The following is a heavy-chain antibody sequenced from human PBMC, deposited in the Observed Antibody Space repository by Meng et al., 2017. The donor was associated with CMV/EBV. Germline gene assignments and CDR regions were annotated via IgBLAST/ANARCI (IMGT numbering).Heavy chain of an antibody. D-gene: IGHD3-22*01. CDR1: GFIFSSYG. CDR2: IWYDGSNK. J-gene: IGHJ4*02. V-gene: IGHV3-33*03. Sequence: GGSLRLSCEASGFIFSSYGMHWVRQAPGKGLEWVAVIWYDGSNKYYADSVKGRFTISRDNAKYSLYLQMKNLRAQDTAVYYCASTPQYYSDGSGYLVSGGNWGQGTLVTVSS. CDR3: ASTPQYYSDGSGYLVSGGN.